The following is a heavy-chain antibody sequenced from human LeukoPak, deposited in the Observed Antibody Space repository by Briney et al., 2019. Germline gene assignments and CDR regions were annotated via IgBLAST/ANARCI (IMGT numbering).Heavy chain of an antibody. CDR3: ARGRDGVRYFDWLLYPPHFDY. Sequence: ASVKVSCKASGYTFTVYYMHWVRQAPGQGLEWMGWINPNSGGTNYAQKFQGRATMTRDTSISTAYMELSRLRSDDTAVYYCARGRDGVRYFDWLLYPPHFDYWGQGTLVTVSS. D-gene: IGHD3-9*01. J-gene: IGHJ4*02. V-gene: IGHV1-2*02. CDR2: INPNSGGT. CDR1: GYTFTVYY.